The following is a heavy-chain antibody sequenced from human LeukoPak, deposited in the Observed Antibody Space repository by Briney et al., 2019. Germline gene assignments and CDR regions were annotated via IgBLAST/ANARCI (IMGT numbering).Heavy chain of an antibody. CDR2: ISRSSNYI. D-gene: IGHD3-22*01. CDR3: ARAKFDSSRYYYRGFDI. Sequence: GGSLRLSCAASGFSFSSYTMNWVRQAPGKGLEWVSCISRSSNYIYYADSVKGRFTISRDNAKKSLFLQMNSLRAEDTAVYYCARAKFDSSRYYYRGFDIWGQGTMVTVSS. V-gene: IGHV3-21*01. J-gene: IGHJ3*02. CDR1: GFSFSSYT.